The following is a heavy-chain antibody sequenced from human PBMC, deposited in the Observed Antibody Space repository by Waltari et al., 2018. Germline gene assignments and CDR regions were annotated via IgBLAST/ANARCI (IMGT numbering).Heavy chain of an antibody. CDR3: AKAFQYQLVPYSLDY. CDR2: VSGSGDTT. CDR1: RFHFGCLA. Sequence: EVQLWESGGGLIQPGGSLRLSCSASRFHFGCLALSLARPAPGKGLGWVSTVSGSGDTTYYADSVKGRFTISRDNSRNTLYLQMNSLRGEDTAIYYCAKAFQYQLVPYSLDYWGQGTLVSVS. J-gene: IGHJ4*02. V-gene: IGHV3-23*01. D-gene: IGHD2-2*01.